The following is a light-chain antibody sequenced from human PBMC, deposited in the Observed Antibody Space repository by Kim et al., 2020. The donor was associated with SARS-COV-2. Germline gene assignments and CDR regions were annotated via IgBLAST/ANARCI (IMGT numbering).Light chain of an antibody. Sequence: SPGESAPLSCRASQSVGTYLAWYQQKPGQAPRLLIYDASNRATGIPARFSGSGSGTDFTLTISSLEPEDFAVYYCQQRRTWPPITFGQGTRLEIK. J-gene: IGKJ5*01. V-gene: IGKV3-11*01. CDR1: QSVGTY. CDR3: QQRRTWPPIT. CDR2: DAS.